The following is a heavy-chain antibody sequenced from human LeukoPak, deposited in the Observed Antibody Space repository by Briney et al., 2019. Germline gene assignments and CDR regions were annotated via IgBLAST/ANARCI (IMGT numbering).Heavy chain of an antibody. J-gene: IGHJ5*02. Sequence: SETLSLTCAVSGGSISSGGYSWSWIRQPPGKGLEWIEYIYHSGSTYYNPSLKSRVTISVDRSKNQFSLKLSSVTAADTAVYYCAREAGWFDPWGQGTLVTVSS. CDR1: GGSISSGGYS. CDR3: AREAGWFDP. V-gene: IGHV4-30-2*01. CDR2: IYHSGST.